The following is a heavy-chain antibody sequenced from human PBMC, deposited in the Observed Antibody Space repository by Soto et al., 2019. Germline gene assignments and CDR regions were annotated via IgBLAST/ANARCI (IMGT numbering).Heavy chain of an antibody. J-gene: IGHJ6*02. Sequence: VQLQQWGAGLLKPSETLSLTCAIYGGSFSGYYWNWIRQPPGKGLEWIGEINHSGSTNYNASLKSRVTISVDTSKNQFSLKLSSVIAADTAVYYCARGGPTVVTPDYYGMDVWGQGTTVTVSS. CDR2: INHSGST. V-gene: IGHV4-34*01. D-gene: IGHD4-17*01. CDR1: GGSFSGYY. CDR3: ARGGPTVVTPDYYGMDV.